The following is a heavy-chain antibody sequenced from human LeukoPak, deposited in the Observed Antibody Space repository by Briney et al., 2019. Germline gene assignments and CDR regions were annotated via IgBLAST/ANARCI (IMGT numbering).Heavy chain of an antibody. CDR2: ISYRGDT. J-gene: IGHJ4*02. V-gene: IGHV4-59*01. CDR3: AISDSSSTEDRIFDY. Sequence: PSETLSLTCTVSGGSLNTYYWAWLRQSPAKGLEWLGYISYRGDTNYKPSLKSRVTISLDTSKNQFALKLSAMTAADTAVYYCAISDSSSTEDRIFDYWGQGTLVTVSS. D-gene: IGHD6-6*01. CDR1: GGSLNTYY.